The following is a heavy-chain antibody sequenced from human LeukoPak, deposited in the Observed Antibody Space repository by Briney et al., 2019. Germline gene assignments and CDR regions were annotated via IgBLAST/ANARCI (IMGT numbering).Heavy chain of an antibody. CDR3: ARDGRDFWSGYYSPGWFDP. CDR2: INPSGGST. CDR1: GYTFTSYY. Sequence: ASVKVSCKASGYTFTSYYMHWVRQAPGQGLEWMGIINPSGGSTSYAQKFQGRVTMTRDTSTSTVYMELSSLRSEDTAVYYCARDGRDFWSGYYSPGWFDPWGQGTLVTVSS. J-gene: IGHJ5*02. D-gene: IGHD3-3*01. V-gene: IGHV1-46*01.